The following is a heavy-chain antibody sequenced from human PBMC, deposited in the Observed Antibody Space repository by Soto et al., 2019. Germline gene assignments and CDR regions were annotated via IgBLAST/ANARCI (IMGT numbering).Heavy chain of an antibody. CDR2: INHSGST. CDR3: ARGRYSYGPYFDY. Sequence: PSETLSLTCAVYGGSFSGYYWSWIRQPPGKGLEWIGEINHSGSTNYNPSLKSRVTISVDTSKNQFSLKLSSVTAADTAVYYCARGRYSYGPYFDYWGQGTLGTVSS. V-gene: IGHV4-34*01. D-gene: IGHD1-26*01. J-gene: IGHJ4*02. CDR1: GGSFSGYY.